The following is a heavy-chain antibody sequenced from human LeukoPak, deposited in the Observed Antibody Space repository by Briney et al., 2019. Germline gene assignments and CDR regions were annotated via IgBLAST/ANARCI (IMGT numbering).Heavy chain of an antibody. D-gene: IGHD6-19*01. CDR2: IYYSGST. J-gene: IGHJ5*02. V-gene: IGHV4-39*07. CDR1: GGSISSSSYY. CDR3: ARVIGWYSSGWSKGWFDP. Sequence: PSETLSLTCTVSGGSISSSSYYWGWIRQPSGKGLEWIGSIYYSGSTYYNPSLKSRVTISVDTSKNQFSLKLSSVTAADTAVYYCARVIGWYSSGWSKGWFDPWGQGTLVTVSS.